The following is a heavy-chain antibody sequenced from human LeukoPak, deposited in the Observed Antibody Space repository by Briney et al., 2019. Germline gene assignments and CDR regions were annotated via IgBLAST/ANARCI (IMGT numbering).Heavy chain of an antibody. J-gene: IGHJ3*02. Sequence: SETLSLTCAVYGGSFSGYYWSWIRQPPGKGLEWIGEINHSRSTNYNPSLKSRVTISVDTSKNQFSLKLSSVTAADTAVYYCARVPIVVPAAIDAFDIWGQGTMVTVSS. CDR1: GGSFSGYY. D-gene: IGHD2-2*01. CDR3: ARVPIVVPAAIDAFDI. V-gene: IGHV4-34*01. CDR2: INHSRST.